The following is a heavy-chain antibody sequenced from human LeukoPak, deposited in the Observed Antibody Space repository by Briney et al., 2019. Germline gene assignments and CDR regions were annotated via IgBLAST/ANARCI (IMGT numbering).Heavy chain of an antibody. D-gene: IGHD6-19*01. CDR2: IIPILGIA. CDR1: GGTFSSYA. V-gene: IGHV1-69*04. CDR3: ARVLGSSGWWYYFDY. J-gene: IGHJ4*02. Sequence: GASVKVSCKASGGTFSSYAISWVRQAPGQGLEWMGRIIPILGIANYAQKFQGRVTITADKSTSTAYMELSSLRSEDTAVYYCARVLGSSGWWYYFDYWGQGTLVTVSS.